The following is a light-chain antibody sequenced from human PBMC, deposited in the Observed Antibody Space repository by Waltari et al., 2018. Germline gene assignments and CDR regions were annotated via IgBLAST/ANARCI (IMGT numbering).Light chain of an antibody. V-gene: IGKV3D-15*01. CDR3: QQYNSWPQT. J-gene: IGKJ1*01. Sequence: EIVMTQSPATLSVSPGERATLSCRASQSVSSNLAWYQQKLVQAPRLLIYGASNRATGIPARFSGSGSGTEFILTISAMQSEDSAIYYCQQYNSWPQTFGQGASVGIK. CDR1: QSVSSN. CDR2: GAS.